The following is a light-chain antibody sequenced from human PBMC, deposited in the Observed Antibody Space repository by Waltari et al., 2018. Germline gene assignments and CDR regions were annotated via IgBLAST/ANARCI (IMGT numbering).Light chain of an antibody. J-gene: IGLJ2*01. CDR3: CSYAGSDTFVV. V-gene: IGLV2-23*02. CDR1: SSDVGSYNL. Sequence: QSALTQPASVSGSPGQSITISCTGTSSDVGSYNLVSWYQQHPDKAPKLMIYGVSNRPSGVSDRFSGSKSGTTASLTISGLQAEDEADYYCCSYAGSDTFVVLGGGTKLTVL. CDR2: GVS.